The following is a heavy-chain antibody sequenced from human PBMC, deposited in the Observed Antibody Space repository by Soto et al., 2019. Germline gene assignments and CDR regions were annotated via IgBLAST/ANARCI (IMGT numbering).Heavy chain of an antibody. D-gene: IGHD2-21*02. CDR1: GFTFSSYA. CDR3: ARDLWAVTAIPGVLYYYYGMDV. V-gene: IGHV3-30-3*01. Sequence: GGSLRLSCAASGFTFSSYAMHWVRQAPGKGLEWVAVISYDGSNKYYADSVKGRFTISRDNSKNTLYLQMNSLRAEDTAVYYCARDLWAVTAIPGVLYYYYGMDVWGQGTTVTVSS. J-gene: IGHJ6*02. CDR2: ISYDGSNK.